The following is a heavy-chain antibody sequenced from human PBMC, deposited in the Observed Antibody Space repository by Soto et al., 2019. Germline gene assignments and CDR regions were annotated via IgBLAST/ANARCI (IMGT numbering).Heavy chain of an antibody. J-gene: IGHJ4*02. CDR3: AREAPLGSGRIVDH. D-gene: IGHD3-10*01. V-gene: IGHV1-69*06. Sequence: QVQLVQSEAGVQQPGSSVKVSCKASGGTFSSQSFSWVRQAPGQGPEWMGGIMTVFDPTHYAQNFQDRLTINADKSTTTFYMELSSRRSEDTAVYFCAREAPLGSGRIVDHWGQGTLVTVYS. CDR1: GGTFSSQS. CDR2: IMTVFDPT.